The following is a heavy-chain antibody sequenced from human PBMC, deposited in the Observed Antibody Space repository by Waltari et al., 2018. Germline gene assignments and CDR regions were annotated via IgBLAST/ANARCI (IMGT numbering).Heavy chain of an antibody. D-gene: IGHD4-4*01. Sequence: EVQLVESGGGLVKPGGYLRLSCAASGFTFISASETWVRQAPGKGLEWVSSISSSSSYIYYADSVKGRFTISRDNAKNSLYLQMNSLRAEDTAVYYCARDSVYSFYYYMDVWGKGTTVTVSS. CDR3: ARDSVYSFYYYMDV. CDR2: ISSSSSYI. CDR1: GFTFISAS. V-gene: IGHV3-21*01. J-gene: IGHJ6*03.